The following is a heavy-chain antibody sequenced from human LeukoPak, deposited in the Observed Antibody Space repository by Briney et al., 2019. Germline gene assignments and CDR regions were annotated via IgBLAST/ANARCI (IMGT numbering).Heavy chain of an antibody. D-gene: IGHD3-3*01. CDR3: ARFPTIFGVVDDAFDI. CDR1: GYTFTGDY. V-gene: IGHV1-2*02. J-gene: IGHJ3*02. Sequence: ASVKVSCKASGYTFTGDYMHWVRQAPGQGLEWMGWINPNSGGTNYAQKFQGRVTMTRDTSISTAYMELSRLRSDDTAVYYCARFPTIFGVVDDAFDIWGQGTMVTVSS. CDR2: INPNSGGT.